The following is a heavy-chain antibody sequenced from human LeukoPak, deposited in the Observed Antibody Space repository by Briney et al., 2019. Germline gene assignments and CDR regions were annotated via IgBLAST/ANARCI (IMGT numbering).Heavy chain of an antibody. Sequence: PGGSLRLSCAASGFIFSSYNMNWVRQAPGQGLEWVSYISSISRTIYYADSVKGRFTISRDNAKKSLYLQMNSLRDEDTAVYYCARDWSNSGLGSKSFDYWGQGTLVTVSS. CDR1: GFIFSSYN. CDR2: ISSISRTI. D-gene: IGHD3-3*01. J-gene: IGHJ4*02. V-gene: IGHV3-48*02. CDR3: ARDWSNSGLGSKSFDY.